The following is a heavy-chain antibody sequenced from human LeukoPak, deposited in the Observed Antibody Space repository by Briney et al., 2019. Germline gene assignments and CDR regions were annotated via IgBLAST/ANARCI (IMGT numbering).Heavy chain of an antibody. CDR2: INHSGST. CDR3: ARAVLLWFGELYYFDY. V-gene: IGHV4-34*01. CDR1: GGSFSGYY. Sequence: SETLSLTCAVYGGSFSGYYWSWIRQPPGKGLEWIGEINHSGSTNYNPSLKSRVTISVDTSKYQFSLKLSSVTAADTAVYYCARAVLLWFGELYYFDYWGQGTLVTVSS. D-gene: IGHD3-10*01. J-gene: IGHJ4*02.